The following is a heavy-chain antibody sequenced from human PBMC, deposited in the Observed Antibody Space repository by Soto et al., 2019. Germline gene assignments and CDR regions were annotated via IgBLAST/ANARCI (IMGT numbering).Heavy chain of an antibody. Sequence: QVQLVQSGAEVKKPGSSVKVSCKASGGTFSSYAISWVRQAPGQGLEWMGGIIPIFGTANYAQKFQGRVAITADESTITAYMELSSLRSEDTAVYYCARTVGFGDLRDQDAFDICGQGTMVTVSS. CDR1: GGTFSSYA. J-gene: IGHJ3*02. CDR2: IIPIFGTA. D-gene: IGHD3-10*01. V-gene: IGHV1-69*01. CDR3: ARTVGFGDLRDQDAFDI.